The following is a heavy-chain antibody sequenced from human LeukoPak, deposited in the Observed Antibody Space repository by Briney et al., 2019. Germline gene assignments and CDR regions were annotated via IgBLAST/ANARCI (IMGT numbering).Heavy chain of an antibody. D-gene: IGHD2-2*01. CDR1: GYSISSGYY. Sequence: SETLSLTCAVSGYSISSGYYWGWIRQPLGKGLEWIGSIYHSGSTYYNPSLKSRVTISVDTSKNQFSLKLSSVTAADTAVYYCARRYCSSTSCSPYYYYYMDVWGKGTTVTVSS. J-gene: IGHJ6*03. V-gene: IGHV4-38-2*01. CDR2: IYHSGST. CDR3: ARRYCSSTSCSPYYYYYMDV.